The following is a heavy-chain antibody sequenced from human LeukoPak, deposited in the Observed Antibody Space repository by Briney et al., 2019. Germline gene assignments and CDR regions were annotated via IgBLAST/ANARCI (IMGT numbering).Heavy chain of an antibody. CDR1: GFTFSDYY. CDR3: AREQGSLWFGDEYYGMDV. D-gene: IGHD3-10*01. V-gene: IGHV3-11*01. CDR2: ISSSGSTI. J-gene: IGHJ6*02. Sequence: GGSLRLSCAASGFTFSDYYMSWIRQAPGKGLEWVSYISSSGSTIYYADSVKGRYTISRDNARNSLYLQMNSLRAEDTAVYYCAREQGSLWFGDEYYGMDVWGQGTTVTVSS.